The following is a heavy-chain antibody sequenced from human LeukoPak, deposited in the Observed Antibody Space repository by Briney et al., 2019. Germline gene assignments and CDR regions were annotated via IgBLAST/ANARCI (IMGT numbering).Heavy chain of an antibody. V-gene: IGHV4-61*08. D-gene: IGHD1-26*01. CDR3: ARSVWWELLQWSAFDI. CDR2: ISYSGST. J-gene: IGHJ3*02. Sequence: SETLSLTCTVSRGSVSSGDYYWTWIRQPPGKGLEWIGYISYSGSTNYNPSLKSRVTISVDTSKNQFSLKLSSVTAADTAVYYCARSVWWELLQWSAFDIWGQGTMVTVSS. CDR1: RGSVSSGDYY.